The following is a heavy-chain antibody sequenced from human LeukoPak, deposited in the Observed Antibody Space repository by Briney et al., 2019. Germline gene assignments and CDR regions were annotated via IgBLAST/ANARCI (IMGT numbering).Heavy chain of an antibody. CDR3: ARGRDGYNLGWYFDL. J-gene: IGHJ2*01. CDR2: IIPILGIA. V-gene: IGHV1-69*04. D-gene: IGHD5-24*01. Sequence: ASVKVSRKASGGTFSSYAISWVRQAPGQGLEWMGRIIPILGIANYAQKFQGRVTITADKSTSTAYMELSSLRSEDTAVYYCARGRDGYNLGWYFDLWGRGTLVTVSS. CDR1: GGTFSSYA.